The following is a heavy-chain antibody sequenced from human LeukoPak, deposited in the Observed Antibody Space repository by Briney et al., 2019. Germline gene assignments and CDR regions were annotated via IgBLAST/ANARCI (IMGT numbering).Heavy chain of an antibody. CDR1: GGSISSYY. J-gene: IGHJ6*03. D-gene: IGHD3-3*01. V-gene: IGHV4-4*07. CDR3: VRLSRSGYYMDV. CDR2: IYTSGST. Sequence: SETLSLTCTVSGGSISSYYWSWLRQPAGKGLEWIGRIYTSGSTNYNPSLKSRVTISVDKSKNQFSLKLSSVTAADTAVYYCVRLSRSGYYMDVWGKGTTVTVSS.